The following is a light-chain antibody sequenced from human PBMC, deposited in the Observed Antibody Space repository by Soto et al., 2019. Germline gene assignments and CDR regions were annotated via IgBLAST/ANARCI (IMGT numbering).Light chain of an antibody. Sequence: QPVLTKSPSASASLGASVKLTCTLSSGHSSYAIAWHQQQPEKGPRYLMKLNSDDSHSKGDGIPDRFSGSSSGAERYLTISSLQSEDEADYYCQTWGTGIHVFGGGTQLTVL. J-gene: IGLJ7*01. V-gene: IGLV4-69*01. CDR1: SGHSSYA. CDR3: QTWGTGIHV. CDR2: LNSDDSH.